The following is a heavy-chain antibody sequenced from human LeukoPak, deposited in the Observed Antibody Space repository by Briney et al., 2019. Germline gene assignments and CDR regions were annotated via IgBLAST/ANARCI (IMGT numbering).Heavy chain of an antibody. CDR3: ASGGIVVVTAINWFDP. Sequence: SETLSLTCTVSGGSISSSSYYWGWIRQPPGKGLEWIGRIYYSGSTYYNPSLKSRVTISVDTSKNQFSLKLSSVTAADTAVYYCASGGIVVVTAINWFDPWGQGTLVTVSS. CDR2: IYYSGST. CDR1: GGSISSSSYY. J-gene: IGHJ5*02. V-gene: IGHV4-39*01. D-gene: IGHD2-21*02.